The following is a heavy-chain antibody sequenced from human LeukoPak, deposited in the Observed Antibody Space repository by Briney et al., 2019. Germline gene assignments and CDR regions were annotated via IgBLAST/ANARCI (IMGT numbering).Heavy chain of an antibody. Sequence: GGALRLSCTASGFAFSAYAMTSVPHVPGKGLEWVSSLTANSDDTTYADSVWGRFIMSRDNSKNSLYLQMNNLRAEDTATYYCGRDPNGNYVGAFEFWGQGTLVTVSS. CDR1: GFAFSAYA. J-gene: IGHJ3*01. CDR3: GRDPNGNYVGAFEF. D-gene: IGHD1-7*01. CDR2: LTANSDDT. V-gene: IGHV3-23*01.